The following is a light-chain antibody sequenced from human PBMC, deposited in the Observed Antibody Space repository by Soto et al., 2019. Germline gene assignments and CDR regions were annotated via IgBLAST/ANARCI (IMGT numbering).Light chain of an antibody. Sequence: EVVMTQSPAGQSVSPGGRLNLSCRASQSVRSNLAWYQQKPGQSPSLLSYGASTRATGIPASFSGSGSGTEFTLTIISLQSEDFAVYYCQQYNNWPPITFGQGTRLEI. J-gene: IGKJ5*01. V-gene: IGKV3-15*01. CDR1: QSVRSN. CDR3: QQYNNWPPIT. CDR2: GAS.